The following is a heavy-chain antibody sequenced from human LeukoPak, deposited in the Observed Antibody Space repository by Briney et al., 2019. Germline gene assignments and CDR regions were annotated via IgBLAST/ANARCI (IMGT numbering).Heavy chain of an antibody. CDR2: LSGSGGST. CDR3: AKSPAVDAAFDI. V-gene: IGHV3-23*01. CDR1: GFTFSTYA. Sequence: GGSLRLSCAASGFTFSTYAMSWVRQAPGKGLEWVSALSGSGGSTYYADSVKGRFTISRDNSKNTLYLQMNSLRAEDTAVYYCAKSPAVDAAFDIWGQGTMATVSS. J-gene: IGHJ3*02. D-gene: IGHD4-23*01.